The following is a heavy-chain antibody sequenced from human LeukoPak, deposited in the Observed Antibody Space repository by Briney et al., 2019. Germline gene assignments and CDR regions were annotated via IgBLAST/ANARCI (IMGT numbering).Heavy chain of an antibody. CDR2: ISGSGGST. CDR3: AKHDCSGGSCSDNY. D-gene: IGHD2-15*01. V-gene: IGHV3-23*01. CDR1: GFTFSSYG. J-gene: IGHJ4*02. Sequence: GGSLRLSCAASGFTFSSYGMSWVRQAPGKGLEWVSAISGSGGSTYYADSVKGRFTISRDNSKNTLYLQMNSLRAEDTAVYYCAKHDCSGGSCSDNYWGQGTLVTVSS.